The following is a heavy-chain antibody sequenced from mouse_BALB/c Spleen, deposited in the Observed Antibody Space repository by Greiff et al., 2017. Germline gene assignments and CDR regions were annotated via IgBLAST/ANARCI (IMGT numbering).Heavy chain of an antibody. CDR2: ISSGGST. Sequence: EVMLVESGGGLVKPGGSLKLSCAASGFTFSSYAMSWVRQTPEKRLEWVASISSGGSTYYPDSVKGRFTISRDNARNILYLQMSSLRSEDTAMYYCARHRDGYYDYWGQGTTLTVSS. CDR3: ARHRDGYYDY. CDR1: GFTFSSYA. D-gene: IGHD2-3*01. J-gene: IGHJ2*01. V-gene: IGHV5-6-5*01.